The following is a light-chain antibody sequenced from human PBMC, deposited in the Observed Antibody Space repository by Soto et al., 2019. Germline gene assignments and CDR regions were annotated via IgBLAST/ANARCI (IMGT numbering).Light chain of an antibody. Sequence: DIQMTQSPSTLSASVGDRVTITCRASQSISSWLAWYQQKPGKAPKLLIYKASSLQSGVTSTFSGSGSGTEFTLTISSLQPDDFATYYYQQYNSYSYTFGQGTKLEIK. CDR2: KAS. V-gene: IGKV1-5*03. CDR3: QQYNSYSYT. CDR1: QSISSW. J-gene: IGKJ2*01.